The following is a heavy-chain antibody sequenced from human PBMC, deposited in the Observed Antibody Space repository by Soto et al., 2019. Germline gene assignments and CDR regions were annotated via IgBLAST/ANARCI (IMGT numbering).Heavy chain of an antibody. CDR3: ARHASGSISSWSPV. D-gene: IGHD6-13*01. CDR2: IYYNGRT. Sequence: QLQLQESGPGLVKPSETLSLTCTVSGGSISSSTYYWGWIRQPPGKGLEWIASIYYNGRTHYNPSLESRVTISVDPSKYQCYLRLSSVTAADTAVYYCARHASGSISSWSPVWGQGTMVTVSS. V-gene: IGHV4-39*01. CDR1: GGSISSSTYY. J-gene: IGHJ3*01.